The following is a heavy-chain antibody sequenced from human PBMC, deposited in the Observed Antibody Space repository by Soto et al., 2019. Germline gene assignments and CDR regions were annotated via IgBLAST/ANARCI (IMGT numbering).Heavy chain of an antibody. V-gene: IGHV3-23*01. CDR3: VKGAGGYDFDY. D-gene: IGHD5-12*01. Sequence: GSLRLSCAASGFTFSTYAISWVRQAPGKGLEWVSVISGSGGSTYYADSVKGRFTISRDNSKNTLYLQMSSLRAEDTAVYYCVKGAGGYDFDYWGQGTLVTVSS. CDR2: ISGSGGST. CDR1: GFTFSTYA. J-gene: IGHJ4*02.